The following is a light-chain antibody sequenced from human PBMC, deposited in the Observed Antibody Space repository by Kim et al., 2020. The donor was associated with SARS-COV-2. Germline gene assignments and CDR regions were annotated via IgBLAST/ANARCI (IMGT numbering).Light chain of an antibody. CDR2: AAS. V-gene: IGKV3-20*01. CDR3: QQNGGAPAIT. CDR1: QSVSSSY. J-gene: IGKJ3*01. Sequence: EIVLTQSPGTLSLSPGERATLSCRASQSVSSSYLAWYQQKPGQAPRLLILAASSRATGVPDRFSGSGSGTDFTLTISRLEPDDFAVYYCQQNGGAPAITFGPGTRVEIK.